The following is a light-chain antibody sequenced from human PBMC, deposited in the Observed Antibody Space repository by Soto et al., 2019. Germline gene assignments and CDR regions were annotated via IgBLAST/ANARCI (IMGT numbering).Light chain of an antibody. J-gene: IGLJ3*02. CDR2: SDD. Sequence: QSVLTQPPSASGTLGQRVTISCSGSSSNIGRNTVNWYHQLPGTAPQLLIYSDDQRPSGVPDRFSGSKWGTSASLAISGLQSEDETDYFCASWDDSLNGVVFGGGTKLTVL. V-gene: IGLV1-44*01. CDR3: ASWDDSLNGVV. CDR1: SSNIGRNT.